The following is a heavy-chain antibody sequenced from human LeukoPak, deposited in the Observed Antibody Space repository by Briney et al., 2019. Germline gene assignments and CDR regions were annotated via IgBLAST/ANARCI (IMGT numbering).Heavy chain of an antibody. CDR1: EFEPTYFW. D-gene: IGHD3-16*02. Sequence: GGSLRLSCVALEFEPTYFWMTWVRRAPGKGLEWVANINTDGSESFYLDSVRGRFTISRDNAKKSLYLQMNSLRAEDTAVYYCATFVGTVSGSYTVPGGLLVWGKGTTVSVSS. CDR3: ATFVGTVSGSYTVPGGLLV. V-gene: IGHV3-7*01. CDR2: INTDGSES. J-gene: IGHJ6*04.